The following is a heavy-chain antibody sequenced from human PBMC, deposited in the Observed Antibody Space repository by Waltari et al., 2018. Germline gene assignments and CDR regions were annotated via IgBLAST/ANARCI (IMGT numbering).Heavy chain of an antibody. J-gene: IGHJ4*02. D-gene: IGHD1-7*01. CDR3: AKEPRGNNWNYYFDD. CDR1: GFTFNTFA. Sequence: EVQLLESGGGLVQPGGTLRLSCAISGFTFNTFAVSWVRQAPGKGLEWVSTISSSGRYTFYTDSVKGRFTISRDNSKSTLYLQMNSLRAEDTAVYYCAKEPRGNNWNYYFDDWGQGTLVTVSS. CDR2: ISSSGRYT. V-gene: IGHV3-23*01.